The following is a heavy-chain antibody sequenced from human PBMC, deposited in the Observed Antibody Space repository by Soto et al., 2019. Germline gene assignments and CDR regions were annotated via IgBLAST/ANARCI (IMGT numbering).Heavy chain of an antibody. CDR3: ARVDYYDSSGYYGY. V-gene: IGHV1-18*04. CDR1: GYTFTIYG. D-gene: IGHD3-22*01. J-gene: IGHJ4*02. CDR2: ISGDNGNT. Sequence: QVQLVQSGAEVKKPGASVTVSCKASGYTFTIYGISWVRQAPGQGLEWMGWISGDNGNTDYAQNLQDRVTLTTDASTGSVYMELRSLRADDTAVYYCARVDYYDSSGYYGYWGQGTLITVSS.